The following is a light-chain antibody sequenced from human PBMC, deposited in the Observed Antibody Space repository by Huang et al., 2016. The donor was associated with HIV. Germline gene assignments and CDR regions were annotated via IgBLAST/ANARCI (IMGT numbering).Light chain of an antibody. CDR3: QQSYTSPYT. CDR1: QSIITY. J-gene: IGKJ2*01. CDR2: GAS. Sequence: DVQMTQSPSSLSASVGDRITIPCRASQSIITYLNWYQQHPGKAPKLLIYGASSLLGGVPSRFSGSVSGTDFTLTISSLQPEDFATYYCQQSYTSPYTFGQGTKLEI. V-gene: IGKV1-39*01.